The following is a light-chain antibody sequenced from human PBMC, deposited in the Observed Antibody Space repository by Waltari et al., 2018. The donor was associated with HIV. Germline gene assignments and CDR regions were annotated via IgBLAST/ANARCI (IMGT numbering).Light chain of an antibody. V-gene: IGLV2-11*01. CDR2: DVS. J-gene: IGLJ1*01. Sequence: QSALTQPRSVSGSPGQSVTISCTGTSSDVGGYNYVSWYQQHPGKAPKLMIYDVSKRPSGGPDRFSGSKSGNTASLTISGLQAEDEADYYCCSYAGSYTEVFGTGTKVTVL. CDR3: CSYAGSYTEV. CDR1: SSDVGGYNY.